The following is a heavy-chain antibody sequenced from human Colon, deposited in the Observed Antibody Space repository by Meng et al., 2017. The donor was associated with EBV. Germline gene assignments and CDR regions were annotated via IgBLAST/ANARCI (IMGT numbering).Heavy chain of an antibody. J-gene: IGHJ4*02. CDR3: ARWAFIDSYGFDH. CDR2: IYRYGGT. D-gene: IGHD5-18*01. V-gene: IGHV4-4*02. CDR1: RGSITERNS. Sequence: QLQLHVSRPGHVKLSGTLSLTCAVSRGSITERNSWSWVRQHPGKGMEWIGEIYRYGGTNYNPSLKSRVTISVDKSKNQISLKLPSVTAADTAVYYCARWAFIDSYGFDHWGQGTLVTVSS.